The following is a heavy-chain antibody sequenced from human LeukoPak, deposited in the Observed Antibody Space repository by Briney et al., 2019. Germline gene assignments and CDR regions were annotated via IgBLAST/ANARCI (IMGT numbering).Heavy chain of an antibody. CDR3: AKEFNRGLPDY. CDR1: GFTFRSYT. CDR2: ISYDGSNE. J-gene: IGHJ4*02. Sequence: GGSLRLSCAASGFTFRSYTMNWVRQAPGKGLEWVAVISYDGSNEYYADSVKGRFTISRDNSKNTLYLQMSSLRAEDTAVYYCAKEFNRGLPDYWGQGTLVTVPS. D-gene: IGHD2-21*01. V-gene: IGHV3-30*18.